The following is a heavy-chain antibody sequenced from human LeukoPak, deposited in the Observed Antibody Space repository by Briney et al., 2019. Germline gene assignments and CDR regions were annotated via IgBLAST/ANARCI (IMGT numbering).Heavy chain of an antibody. D-gene: IGHD6-19*01. CDR2: ISYDGSDK. CDR3: WGDWGRRYSSGWYGDFDY. V-gene: IGHV3-30-3*01. Sequence: PGGSLRLSCAASGFTFSNYAMHWVRQAPGKGLEWVAVISYDGSDKYYADSVKGRFTISRDNSKNTLYLQMNSLRPEDTAVYCCWGDWGRRYSSGWYGDFDYWGQGTLVTVSS. CDR1: GFTFSNYA. J-gene: IGHJ4*02.